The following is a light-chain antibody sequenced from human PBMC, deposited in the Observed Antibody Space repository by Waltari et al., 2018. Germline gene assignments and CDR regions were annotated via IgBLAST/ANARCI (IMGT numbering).Light chain of an antibody. J-gene: IGKJ2*01. Sequence: DIVMTQSPASLAVSLGERATINCKSSQNIFYNSNNKHNLPWYQQKPGQSPKLLIYWASTRESGVPDRFSGSGSGTDFTLTISSLQAEDVAVYFCQQYYSLPYTFGQGTKVEIK. CDR2: WAS. V-gene: IGKV4-1*01. CDR1: QNIFYNSNNKHN. CDR3: QQYYSLPYT.